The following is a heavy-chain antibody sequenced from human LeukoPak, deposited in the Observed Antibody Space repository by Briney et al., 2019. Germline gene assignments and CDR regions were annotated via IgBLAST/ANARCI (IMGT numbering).Heavy chain of an antibody. CDR1: GFTFSSYS. J-gene: IGHJ3*02. CDR3: ARDRISRPRAFDI. V-gene: IGHV3-21*01. D-gene: IGHD2/OR15-2a*01. Sequence: GGSPRLSCAASGFTFSSYSMNWVRQAPGKGLEWVSSISSSSSYIYYADSVKGRFTISRDNAKNSLYLQMNSLRAEDTAVYYCARDRISRPRAFDIWGQGTMVTVSS. CDR2: ISSSSSYI.